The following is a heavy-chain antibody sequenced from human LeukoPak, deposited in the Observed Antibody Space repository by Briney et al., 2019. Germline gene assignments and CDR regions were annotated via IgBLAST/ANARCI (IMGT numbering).Heavy chain of an antibody. CDR3: AREAGEYYYDSSGYLPFDY. CDR2: IYYSGST. Sequence: SETLSLTCTVSGGSISSSSYYWGWIRQPPGKGLEWIGSIYYSGSTYYNPSLKSRVTISVDTSKNQFSLKLSSVTAADTAVYYCAREAGEYYYDSSGYLPFDYWGQGTLVTVSS. J-gene: IGHJ4*02. D-gene: IGHD3-22*01. CDR1: GGSISSSSYY. V-gene: IGHV4-39*07.